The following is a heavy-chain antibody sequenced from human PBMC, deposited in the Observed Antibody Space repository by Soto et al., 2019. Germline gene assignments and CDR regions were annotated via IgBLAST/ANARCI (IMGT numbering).Heavy chain of an antibody. Sequence: QVQLVQSGAEVKKPGSAVKVSCKASGGTFSNYSINWVRQAPGQGLEWMGGIITFFGTANYAQKFQGRVTITADESATTAYMEVTSLRSDDTAVYYCARVEGYCSDGSCHRGSGDYWGQGTMVTVPS. CDR1: GGTFSNYS. D-gene: IGHD2-15*01. J-gene: IGHJ4*02. CDR3: ARVEGYCSDGSCHRGSGDY. V-gene: IGHV1-69*12. CDR2: IITFFGTA.